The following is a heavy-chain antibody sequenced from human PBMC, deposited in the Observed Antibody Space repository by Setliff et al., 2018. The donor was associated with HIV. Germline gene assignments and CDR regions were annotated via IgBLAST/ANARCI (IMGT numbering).Heavy chain of an antibody. Sequence: PGGSLRLSCAASGFTFSAYSMNWVRQAPGKGLEWISYISSSGVMYYADSVRGRFTISRDNGKNSLYLQMNSLRAEDTAVYYCVTDIESHPYYNLDYWGQGTLVTVSS. D-gene: IGHD3-10*01. CDR3: VTDIESHPYYNLDY. V-gene: IGHV3-48*01. CDR2: ISSSGVM. CDR1: GFTFSAYS. J-gene: IGHJ4*02.